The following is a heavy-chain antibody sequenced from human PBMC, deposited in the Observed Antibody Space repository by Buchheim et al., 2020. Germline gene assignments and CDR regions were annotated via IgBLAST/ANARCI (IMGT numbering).Heavy chain of an antibody. Sequence: QVQLVESGGGVVQPGRSLRLSCAASGFTFSSYAMHWVRQAPGKGLEWVAVISYDGSNKYYADSVKGRFTISRDNSKTTLYLQMNSLRAEDTAVYYCARDYDSSGYYYYGMDVWGQGTT. J-gene: IGHJ6*02. CDR1: GFTFSSYA. D-gene: IGHD3-22*01. CDR2: ISYDGSNK. CDR3: ARDYDSSGYYYYGMDV. V-gene: IGHV3-30*04.